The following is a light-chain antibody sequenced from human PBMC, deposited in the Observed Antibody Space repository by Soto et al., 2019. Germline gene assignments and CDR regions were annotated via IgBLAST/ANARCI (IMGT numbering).Light chain of an antibody. V-gene: IGKV1-39*01. CDR2: AAS. Sequence: DIQMTQSPSTLSASVGGRVTITCRASQSLSGWLAWYQQKPGEAPKLLIFAASSLQSGVPSRFSGSRSGPDFTLTISSLQPEDFATYYCQQSYSSPPTFGQGTKV. J-gene: IGKJ1*01. CDR1: QSLSGW. CDR3: QQSYSSPPT.